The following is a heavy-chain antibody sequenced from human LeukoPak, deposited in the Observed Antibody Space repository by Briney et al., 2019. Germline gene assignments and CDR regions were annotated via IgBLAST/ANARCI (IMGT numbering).Heavy chain of an antibody. CDR2: IYTSGST. CDR3: ASFYAMNYFDH. Sequence: SETLSLTCTVSGVSISNYYWSWIRQPAGKGLEWIGRIYTSGSTNYNPSLKSRVTMSVDTSKNQFSLKLSSVTAADTAVYYCASFYAMNYFDHWGQGSPVTVSS. CDR1: GVSISNYY. V-gene: IGHV4-4*07. D-gene: IGHD5/OR15-5a*01. J-gene: IGHJ4*02.